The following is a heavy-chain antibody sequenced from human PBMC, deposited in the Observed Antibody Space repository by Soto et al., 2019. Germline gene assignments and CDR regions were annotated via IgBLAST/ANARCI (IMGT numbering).Heavy chain of an antibody. CDR2: ISYDGSNK. CDR1: GFTFSSYA. Sequence: QVQLVESGGGVVQPGRSLRLSCAASGFTFSSYAMHWVRQAPGKGLEWVAVISYDGSNKYYADSVKGRFTISRDNSKNTLYLQMNRLRAEDTAVYYRARSTTGRGRGMDVWGQGTTVTVSS. CDR3: ARSTTGRGRGMDV. V-gene: IGHV3-30-3*01. D-gene: IGHD4-17*01. J-gene: IGHJ6*02.